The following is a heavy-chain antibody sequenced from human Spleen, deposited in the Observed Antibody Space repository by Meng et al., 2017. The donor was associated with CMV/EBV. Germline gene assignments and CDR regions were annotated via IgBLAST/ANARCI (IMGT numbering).Heavy chain of an antibody. CDR1: AFTFSSYA. V-gene: IGHV3-23*01. CDR3: AKAIEARPAGHFDY. D-gene: IGHD6-6*01. Sequence: GESLKISCATSAFTFSSYAMTWVRQAPGKGLEWVSAISASGDRTYYIDSVKGRFISTRDNSKNTVYLQMNSLRAEDTAIYYCAKAIEARPAGHFDYWGQGTLVTVSS. CDR2: ISASGDRT. J-gene: IGHJ4*02.